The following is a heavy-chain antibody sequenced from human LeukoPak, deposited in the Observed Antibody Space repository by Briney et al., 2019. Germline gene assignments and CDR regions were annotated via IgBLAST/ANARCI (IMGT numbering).Heavy chain of an antibody. V-gene: IGHV3-11*01. CDR2: ISSSGSTI. CDR3: ASGVVPLTDY. D-gene: IGHD2-2*01. J-gene: IGHJ4*02. CDR1: GSTFSDYY. Sequence: AGGSLRLPCAASGSTFSDYYMSWIRQAPGKGLEWVSYISSSGSTIYYADSVKGRFTISRDNAKNSLYLQMNSLRAEDTAVYYCASGVVPLTDYWGQGTLVTVSS.